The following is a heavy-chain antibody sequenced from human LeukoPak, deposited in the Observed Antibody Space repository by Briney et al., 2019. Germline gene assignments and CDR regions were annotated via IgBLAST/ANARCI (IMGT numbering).Heavy chain of an antibody. D-gene: IGHD6-6*01. CDR3: ASAIAARPNDAFDI. V-gene: IGHV4-39*07. J-gene: IGHJ3*02. Sequence: KPSETLSLTCTVSGGSISSSSYYWGWIRQPSGKGLEWIGSIYYSGSTYYNPSLKSRVTISVDTSNNQFSLKLSSVTAADTAVYYCASAIAARPNDAFDIWGQGTMVTVSS. CDR2: IYYSGST. CDR1: GGSISSSSYY.